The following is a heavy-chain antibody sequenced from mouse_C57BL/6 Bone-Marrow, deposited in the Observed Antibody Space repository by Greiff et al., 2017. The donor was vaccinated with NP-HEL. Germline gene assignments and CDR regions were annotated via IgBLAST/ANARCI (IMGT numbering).Heavy chain of an antibody. Sequence: QVQLQQSGPELVKPGASVKISCKASGYAFSSSWMNWVKQRPGKGLEWIGRIYPGDGDTNYNGKFKGKATLTADKSSSTAYMQLSSLTSEDSAVYFCARDYGKPCYAMDYWGQGTSVTVSS. CDR2: IYPGDGDT. D-gene: IGHD2-1*01. J-gene: IGHJ4*01. V-gene: IGHV1-82*01. CDR1: GYAFSSSW. CDR3: ARDYGKPCYAMDY.